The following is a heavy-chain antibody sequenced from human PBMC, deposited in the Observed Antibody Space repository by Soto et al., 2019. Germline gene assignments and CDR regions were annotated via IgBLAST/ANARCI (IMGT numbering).Heavy chain of an antibody. CDR1: GYTFTSYG. D-gene: IGHD2-2*01. CDR3: ARGGVGDYCSSTSCYGLYYYYMDV. Sequence: ASVKVSCKASGYTFTSYGISWVRQAPGQGLEWMGWISAYNGNTKYSQKFQGRVTITRDTSASTAYMELSSLRSEDTAVYYCARGGVGDYCSSTSCYGLYYYYMDVWGKGTTVTVSS. CDR2: ISAYNGNT. J-gene: IGHJ6*03. V-gene: IGHV1-18*01.